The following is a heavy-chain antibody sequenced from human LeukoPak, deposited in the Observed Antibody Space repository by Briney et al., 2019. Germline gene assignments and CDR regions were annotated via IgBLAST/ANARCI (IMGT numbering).Heavy chain of an antibody. Sequence: GGSLRLSCAASGFTFDDYAMHWVRQAPGKGLEWVSGISWNSGSIGYADSVKGRFTISRDNAKNSLYLQMNSLRAEDTALYYCATEIVAVASVDYWGQGTLVTVS. V-gene: IGHV3-9*01. CDR2: ISWNSGSI. CDR1: GFTFDDYA. CDR3: ATEIVAVASVDY. D-gene: IGHD6-19*01. J-gene: IGHJ4*02.